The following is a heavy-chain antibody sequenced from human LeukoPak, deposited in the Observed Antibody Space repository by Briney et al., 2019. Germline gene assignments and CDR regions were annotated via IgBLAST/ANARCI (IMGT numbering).Heavy chain of an antibody. CDR2: IYYSGNT. J-gene: IGHJ3*02. Sequence: SETLSLTCSVSGGSLSPYYWTWIRQPPGKTLEWIGYIYYSGNTNYNPSLKGRVTMSLDTSKNQFSLKLSSVTAADTAVYYCARAPVTAFSAAPHEPFDIWGQGKVVIVSS. CDR1: GGSLSPYY. D-gene: IGHD2/OR15-2a*01. V-gene: IGHV4-59*01. CDR3: ARAPVTAFSAAPHEPFDI.